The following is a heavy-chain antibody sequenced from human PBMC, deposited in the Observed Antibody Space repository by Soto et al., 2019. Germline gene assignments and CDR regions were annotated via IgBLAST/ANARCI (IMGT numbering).Heavy chain of an antibody. CDR2: ISSRSSYT. V-gene: IGHV3-11*06. J-gene: IGHJ4*02. Sequence: PGGSLRLSCAASGFTFSDYYMSWIRQAPGKGLEWVSYISSRSSYTNFADSVKGRFTISRDNSKNTLYLQMNSLRAEDTAVYYCAKGIAGPYCSGGSCDYWGQGTLVTVSS. D-gene: IGHD2-15*01. CDR1: GFTFSDYY. CDR3: AKGIAGPYCSGGSCDY.